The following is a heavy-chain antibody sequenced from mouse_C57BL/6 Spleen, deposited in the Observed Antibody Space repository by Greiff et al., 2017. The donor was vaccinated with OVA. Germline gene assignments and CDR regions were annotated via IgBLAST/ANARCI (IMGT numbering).Heavy chain of an antibody. J-gene: IGHJ1*03. CDR3: AKDYGGNFDV. CDR2: ISSGSSTI. V-gene: IGHV5-17*01. Sequence: EVHLVESGGGLVKPGGSLKLSCAASGFTFSDYGMHWVRQAPEKGLEWVAYISSGSSTIYYADTVKGRFTISRDNAKNTLFLQMTSLRSEDTAMYYCAKDYGGNFDVWGTGTTVTVSS. D-gene: IGHD1-1*01. CDR1: GFTFSDYG.